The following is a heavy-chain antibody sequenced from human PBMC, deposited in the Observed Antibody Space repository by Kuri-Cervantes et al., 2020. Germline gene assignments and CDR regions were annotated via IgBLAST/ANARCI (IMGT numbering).Heavy chain of an antibody. CDR2: ISYDGSNK. CDR3: ARVRSREYYYGMDV. D-gene: IGHD6-13*01. V-gene: IGHV3-30-3*01. CDR1: GFTFSSYA. Sequence: GESLKISCAASGFTFSSYAMHWVRQAPGKGLEWVAVISYDGSNKYYADSVKGRFTISRENSKNTLYLQMNSLRAEDTAVYYCARVRSREYYYGMDVWGQGTTVTVSS. J-gene: IGHJ6*02.